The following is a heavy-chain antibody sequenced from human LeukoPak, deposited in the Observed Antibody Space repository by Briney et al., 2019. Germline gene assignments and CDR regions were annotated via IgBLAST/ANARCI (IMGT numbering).Heavy chain of an antibody. V-gene: IGHV3-48*01. CDR1: GFTFSSYS. CDR3: ARGLNSGVGPAAY. D-gene: IGHD6-13*01. J-gene: IGHJ4*02. Sequence: GGSLRLSCAASGFTFSSYSMNWDRQAPGKGLEWVSYISSSSGTIYYADSVKGRFTISRDNAKNSLYLQVNSLRPVDTAVYYCARGLNSGVGPAAYWGQGTLVTVSS. CDR2: ISSSSGTI.